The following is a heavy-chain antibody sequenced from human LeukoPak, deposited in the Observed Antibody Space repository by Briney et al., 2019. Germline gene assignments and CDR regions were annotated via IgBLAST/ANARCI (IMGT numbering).Heavy chain of an antibody. Sequence: PGGSLRLSCVGSGFPFSSYSVNWVRQAPGKGLGWVSSIDLNGNHINYADSVKDRFTISRDNAKNSLFLQMDSLRVEDTAVYYCARDRGLGLPNWFTSWGQGTLVTVSS. CDR1: GFPFSSYS. CDR2: IDLNGNHI. V-gene: IGHV3-21*01. J-gene: IGHJ5*01. CDR3: ARDRGLGLPNWFTS. D-gene: IGHD2-15*01.